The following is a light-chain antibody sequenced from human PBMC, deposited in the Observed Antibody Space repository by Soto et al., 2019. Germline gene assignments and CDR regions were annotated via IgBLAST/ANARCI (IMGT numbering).Light chain of an antibody. CDR1: QSISSSY. V-gene: IGKV3-20*01. J-gene: IGKJ3*01. CDR2: GAS. CDR3: PQYSSSPPYFT. Sequence: EIVLTQSPGTLSLSPGERATLSCRASQSISSSYLAWYQQRHGQAPRLLIFGASYRATGIPDRFSGSGSGTDFTLTISRLEAEDFAFYYCPQYSSSPPYFTYGPGTKVDSK.